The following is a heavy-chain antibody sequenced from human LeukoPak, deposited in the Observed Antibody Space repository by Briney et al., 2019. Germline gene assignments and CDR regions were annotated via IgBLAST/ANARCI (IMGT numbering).Heavy chain of an antibody. D-gene: IGHD1-26*01. V-gene: IGHV3-7*04. J-gene: IGHJ4*02. CDR3: ARGGYYRFDY. Sequence: GGSLRLSCAASGFTLSNYWMSWVRQAPEKRLEWVANIKQDGSEKYYVDSVEGRFTISRDNAKNSLYLQMDSLRAEDTAVYYCARGGYYRFDYWGQGTLVTVSS. CDR2: IKQDGSEK. CDR1: GFTLSNYW.